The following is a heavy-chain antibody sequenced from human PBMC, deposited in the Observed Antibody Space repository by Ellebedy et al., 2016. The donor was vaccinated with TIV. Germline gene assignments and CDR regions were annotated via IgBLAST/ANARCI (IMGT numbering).Heavy chain of an antibody. V-gene: IGHV4-59*01. J-gene: IGHJ4*02. CDR3: AGASGYSSAWYSSGFDY. Sequence: SETLSLXXTVSGGSISSYYWSWIRQPPGKGLEWIGYIDYSGSTNYNPSLRSRGTISLDTSKIQFSLKLTSLTAADTALYYCAGASGYSSAWYSSGFDYWGQGILVTVSS. CDR1: GGSISSYY. D-gene: IGHD6-19*01. CDR2: IDYSGST.